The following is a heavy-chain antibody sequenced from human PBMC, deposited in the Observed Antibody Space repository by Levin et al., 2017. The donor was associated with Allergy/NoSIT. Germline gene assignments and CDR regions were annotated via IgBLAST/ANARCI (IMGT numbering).Heavy chain of an antibody. J-gene: IGHJ4*02. V-gene: IGHV3-23*01. CDR2: ISGGGGGA. CDR1: GFTFTTYA. Sequence: LSLTCAASGFTFTTYAMSWVRQAPGKGLEWVSAISGGGGGAYFADSVKGRFTISRDNSKNTLYLQMNSLRAEDTAIYYCAKVQRPTMTRSFFDYWGQGTLVTVSS. CDR3: AKVQRPTMTRSFFDY. D-gene: IGHD3-3*01.